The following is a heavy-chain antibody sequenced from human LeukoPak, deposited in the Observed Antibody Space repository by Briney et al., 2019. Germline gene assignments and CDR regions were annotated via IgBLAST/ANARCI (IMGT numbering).Heavy chain of an antibody. V-gene: IGHV3-7*05. Sequence: LXLSCAASGFTFSNYWMSWVRQAPGKGLEWVAHINQDGSEKYYVDSVKGRFTISRDNAKNSLYLQMNSLRAEDTAVYYCARDGGGDIVVAFAFDIWGQGTMVTVSS. J-gene: IGHJ3*02. CDR1: GFTFSNYW. CDR3: ARDGGGDIVVAFAFDI. CDR2: INQDGSEK. D-gene: IGHD2-15*01.